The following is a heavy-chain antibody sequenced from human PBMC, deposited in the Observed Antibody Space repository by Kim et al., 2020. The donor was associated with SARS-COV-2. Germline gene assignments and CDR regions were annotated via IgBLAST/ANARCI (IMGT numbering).Heavy chain of an antibody. CDR3: TTDHSWANWFDP. Sequence: GGSLRLSCEGSGFTFTAAWMSWVRQAPGKGPEWVGRIISNSDGGTTAYAAPVRGRFTISRDDSKNMLYLQINSLKTEDTAVYYCTTDHSWANWFDPWGQG. CDR1: GFTFTAAW. V-gene: IGHV3-15*01. D-gene: IGHD1-26*01. CDR2: IISNSDGGTT. J-gene: IGHJ5*02.